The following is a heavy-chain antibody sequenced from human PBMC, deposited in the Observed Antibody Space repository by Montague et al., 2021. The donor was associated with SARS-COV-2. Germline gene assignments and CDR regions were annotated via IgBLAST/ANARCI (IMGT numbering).Heavy chain of an antibody. CDR1: GGSFSDNY. CDR2: INHRGTS. J-gene: IGHJ4*02. V-gene: IGHV4-34*01. CDR3: ARGRQHFNMIVVVMTGGEYYFDY. D-gene: IGHD3-22*01. Sequence: SETLSLTCAVYGGSFSDNYWSWIHKPPGKGLEWIGEINHRGTSNYNPSLKSRVSISVDTSKNQFSLYLGSVTAADTAVYYCARGRQHFNMIVVVMTGGEYYFDYWGQGTLVTVSS.